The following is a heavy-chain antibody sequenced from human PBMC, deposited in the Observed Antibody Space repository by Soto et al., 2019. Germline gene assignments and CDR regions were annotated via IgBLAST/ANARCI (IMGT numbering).Heavy chain of an antibody. J-gene: IGHJ5*02. V-gene: IGHV1-69*01. D-gene: IGHD3-22*01. CDR3: AMITMIHSFDP. CDR2: IIPIVHTA. Sequence: QVQLVQSGAEVKKPVSSVKVSCKASGGTFRSNGISWVRQAPGQGLEWLGGIIPIVHTASYAQTFRGRVTITADESTTTAYMELSSLRSEDTAVYYCAMITMIHSFDPWGQGTLVTVSS. CDR1: GGTFRSNG.